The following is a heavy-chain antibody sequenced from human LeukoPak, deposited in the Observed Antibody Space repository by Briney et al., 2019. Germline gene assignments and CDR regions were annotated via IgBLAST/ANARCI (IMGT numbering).Heavy chain of an antibody. Sequence: PGGSLRLSCADSGFTFSNAWMSWVRQAPGKGLEWVANINQDGSEKNYVDSVKGRFTISRDNAENSLSLQLNSLRAEDTAVYYCARDRASYYDYWGQGTLVSVSS. J-gene: IGHJ4*02. CDR3: ARDRASYYDY. V-gene: IGHV3-7*04. CDR1: GFTFSNAW. CDR2: INQDGSEK.